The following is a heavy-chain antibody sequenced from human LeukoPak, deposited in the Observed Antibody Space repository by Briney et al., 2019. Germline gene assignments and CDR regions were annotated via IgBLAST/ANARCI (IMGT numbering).Heavy chain of an antibody. CDR1: GGSITNYF. D-gene: IGHD5-12*01. V-gene: IGHV4-59*01. Sequence: SETLSLTCTVSGGSITNYFWSWIRQPPGRGLEWIGFIYYNGSTNYNPFLESRVTISVDTSKSQFSLKLSSVTAADTAVYYCARESDYDNAFDIWGQGTMVTVSS. CDR3: ARESDYDNAFDI. J-gene: IGHJ3*02. CDR2: IYYNGST.